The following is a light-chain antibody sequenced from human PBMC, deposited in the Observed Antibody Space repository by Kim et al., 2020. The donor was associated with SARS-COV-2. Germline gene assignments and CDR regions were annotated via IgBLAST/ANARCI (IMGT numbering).Light chain of an antibody. J-gene: IGKJ3*01. CDR2: GAS. V-gene: IGKV3-20*01. CDR1: QSVTSSF. CDR3: QHFGSSP. Sequence: SLSPGERGTLSCRASQSVTSSFLAWYKHKPGQAPRLLIHGASSRATGIPDRFSGNGSGTDFTLTISRLEPEDFAVYYCQHFGSSPFGPGTKVDIK.